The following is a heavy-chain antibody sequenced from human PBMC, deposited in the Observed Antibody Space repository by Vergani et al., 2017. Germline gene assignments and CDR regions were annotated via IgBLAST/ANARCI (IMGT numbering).Heavy chain of an antibody. CDR3: ARVGEVNNWFDP. V-gene: IGHV3-23*04. D-gene: IGHD2-21*01. J-gene: IGHJ5*02. CDR2: ISGSGGST. Sequence: EVQLVESGGGLVKPGGSLRLSCAASGFTFSNAWMSWVRQAPGKGLEWVSLISGSGGSTYYADSVKGRFTISRDNSKNTLYMQMNSLSAEDTAVYYCARVGEVNNWFDPWGQGTLVTVSS. CDR1: GFTFSNAW.